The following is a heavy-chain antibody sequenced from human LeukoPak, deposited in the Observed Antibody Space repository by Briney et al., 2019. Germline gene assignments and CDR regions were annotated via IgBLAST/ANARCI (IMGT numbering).Heavy chain of an antibody. CDR3: NHMVRGTPRDF. J-gene: IGHJ4*02. Sequence: GGSLRLSCVGSGFSFNNAWMTWVRQAPGKGLEWVGRIKSKTDGETTDYAAPVKGRFTISRDDSKNTLYLQMDSLETEDTAVYYCNHMVRGTPRDFWGQGTLVTVSS. CDR2: IKSKTDGETT. V-gene: IGHV3-15*01. CDR1: GFSFNNAW. D-gene: IGHD3-10*01.